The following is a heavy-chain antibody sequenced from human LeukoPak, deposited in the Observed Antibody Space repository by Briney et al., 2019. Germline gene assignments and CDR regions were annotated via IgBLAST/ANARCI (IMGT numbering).Heavy chain of an antibody. Sequence: SKTLSLTCTVSGGSISSYYWSWIRQPPGKGLEWIGYIYYSGSTNYNPSLKSRVTISVDTSKNQFSLKLSSVTAADTAVYYCARSNYAYWYFDLWGRGTLVTVSS. V-gene: IGHV4-59*01. CDR2: IYYSGST. D-gene: IGHD1-7*01. J-gene: IGHJ2*01. CDR1: GGSISSYY. CDR3: ARSNYAYWYFDL.